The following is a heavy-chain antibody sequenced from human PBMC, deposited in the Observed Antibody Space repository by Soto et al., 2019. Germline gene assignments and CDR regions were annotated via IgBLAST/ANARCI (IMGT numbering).Heavy chain of an antibody. CDR3: AKDRQVVAGAGSFDY. Sequence: PGGSLRLSCAASGFTFSSYAMSWVRQTPGKGLEWVSAISGSGGSTYYADSVKGRFTVSRDNSKDTLHLQMNSLRAEDTAIFYCAKDRQVVAGAGSFDYWGQGTLVTVSS. V-gene: IGHV3-23*01. D-gene: IGHD6-19*01. J-gene: IGHJ4*02. CDR1: GFTFSSYA. CDR2: ISGSGGST.